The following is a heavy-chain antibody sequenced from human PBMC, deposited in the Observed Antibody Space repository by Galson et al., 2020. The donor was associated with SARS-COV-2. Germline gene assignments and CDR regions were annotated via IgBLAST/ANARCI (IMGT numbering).Heavy chain of an antibody. Sequence: GGSLRLSCAASGFTFSNAWMSWVRQAPGKGLEWVGRIKSKTDGGTTDYAAPVKGRFTISRDDSKNTLYLQMNSLKTEDTAVYYCTTEPTGYSSSWLGGYFQHWGQGTLVTVSS. J-gene: IGHJ1*01. CDR1: GFTFSNAW. CDR3: TTEPTGYSSSWLGGYFQH. D-gene: IGHD6-13*01. V-gene: IGHV3-15*01. CDR2: IKSKTDGGTT.